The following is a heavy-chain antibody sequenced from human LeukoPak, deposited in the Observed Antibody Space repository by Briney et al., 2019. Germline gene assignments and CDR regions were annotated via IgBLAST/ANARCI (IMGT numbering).Heavy chain of an antibody. CDR1: GFTFSRYW. D-gene: IGHD6-13*01. Sequence: GGSLRLSCAATGFTFSRYWMHWVRQGPGKGLVWVSLISSDGGTTTYADSVKGRFTISRDNAKNTLYLQMNSLRAEDTAVYYCARDTITAPGDLDYWGQGTLVTVSS. V-gene: IGHV3-74*01. J-gene: IGHJ4*02. CDR3: ARDTITAPGDLDY. CDR2: ISSDGGTT.